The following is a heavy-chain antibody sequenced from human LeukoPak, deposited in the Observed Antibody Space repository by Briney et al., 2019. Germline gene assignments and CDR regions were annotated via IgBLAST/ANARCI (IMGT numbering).Heavy chain of an antibody. D-gene: IGHD3-10*01. V-gene: IGHV3-48*03. J-gene: IGHJ4*02. Sequence: PGGSLRLSCAASGFTFSSYEMNWVRQAPGKGLEWVSYISSSGSTIYYADSVKGRFTIFRDNAKNSLYLQMNSLRAEDTAVYYCARMQYSGSYHRATPFDYWGQGTLVTVSS. CDR1: GFTFSSYE. CDR3: ARMQYSGSYHRATPFDY. CDR2: ISSSGSTI.